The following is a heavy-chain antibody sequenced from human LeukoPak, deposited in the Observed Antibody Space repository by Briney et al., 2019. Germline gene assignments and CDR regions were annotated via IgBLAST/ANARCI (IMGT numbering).Heavy chain of an antibody. CDR3: ARLYSNSPWYFDL. CDR1: GGSISSSSYY. V-gene: IGHV4-39*01. J-gene: IGHJ2*01. Sequence: SETLSLTCTVSGGSISSSSYYWGWIRQPPGKGLEWIGSIYYSGSTYYNPSLKSRVTISVDTSKNQFSLKLSSVTAADTAVYYCARLYSNSPWYFDLWGRGTLVTVSS. CDR2: IYYSGST. D-gene: IGHD4-11*01.